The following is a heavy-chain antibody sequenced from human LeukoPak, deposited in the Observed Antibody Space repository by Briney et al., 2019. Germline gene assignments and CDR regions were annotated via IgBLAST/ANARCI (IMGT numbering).Heavy chain of an antibody. CDR3: ARGMDYYDNRGYTTDS. V-gene: IGHV3-30-3*01. CDR2: ISYDGGTE. J-gene: IGHJ4*02. Sequence: GRSLRLSCAASGFTFSSYAMHWVRQAPGKGLEWVALISYDGGTEDYADSVKGRFTISRDNAKNTLYLQMNGLRVEDTAVYFCARGMDYYDNRGYTTDSWGQGTLVTVAS. CDR1: GFTFSSYA. D-gene: IGHD3-22*01.